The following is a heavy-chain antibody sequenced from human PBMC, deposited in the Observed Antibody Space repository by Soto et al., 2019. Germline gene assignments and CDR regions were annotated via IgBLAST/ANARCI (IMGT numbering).Heavy chain of an antibody. CDR3: AGAVAGTWWFDP. CDR2: ISAYNGNT. CDR1: GYTFTSYG. Sequence: ASLKVPCKSSGYTFTSYGICWVRQAPGQGLEWMGWISAYNGNTNYAQKLQGRVTMTTDTSTSTAYMELRSLRSDDTAVYYCAGAVAGTWWFDPWGQGTLVTVSS. D-gene: IGHD6-19*01. J-gene: IGHJ5*02. V-gene: IGHV1-18*01.